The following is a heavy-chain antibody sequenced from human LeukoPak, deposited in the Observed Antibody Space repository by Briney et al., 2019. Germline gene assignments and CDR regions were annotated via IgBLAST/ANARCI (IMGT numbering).Heavy chain of an antibody. V-gene: IGHV4-59*11. D-gene: IGHD3-3*01. Sequence: SQTLSLTCTVSGGSITSHYWSWIGQPPGKRRGGIVYIYYSGSTNYNPSLKSRVTISVDTSKNQFSLKLSSVTAADTAVYYCARGPMPDFTIDYWGQGTLVTVSS. CDR2: IYYSGST. CDR1: GGSITSHY. CDR3: ARGPMPDFTIDY. J-gene: IGHJ4*02.